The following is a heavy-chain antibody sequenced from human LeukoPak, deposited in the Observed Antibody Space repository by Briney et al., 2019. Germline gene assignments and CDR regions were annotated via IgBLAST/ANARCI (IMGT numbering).Heavy chain of an antibody. Sequence: SETLSLTCTVSGGSISSSSYYWGWIRQPPGKGLEWIGSIYYSGSTYYNPSLKSRVTISVDTSKNQFSLKLSSVTAADTAVYHCARRIGDYGVGGYYFDYWGQGTLVTVSS. J-gene: IGHJ4*02. CDR3: ARRIGDYGVGGYYFDY. CDR1: GGSISSSSYY. CDR2: IYYSGST. D-gene: IGHD4-17*01. V-gene: IGHV4-39*01.